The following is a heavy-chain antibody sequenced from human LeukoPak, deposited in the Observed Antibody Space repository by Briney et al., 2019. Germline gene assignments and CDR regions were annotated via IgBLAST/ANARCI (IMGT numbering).Heavy chain of an antibody. D-gene: IGHD3-3*01. V-gene: IGHV3-7*01. Sequence: GGSLRLSCAASGFTFSSYWMSWVRQAAGKGLEWVANIKQDGSEKYYVDSVKGRFTISRDNAKNSLYLQMNSLRAEDTAVYYCARGKKGYDFWSGMYLVGAFDIWGQGTMVTVPS. CDR2: IKQDGSEK. J-gene: IGHJ3*02. CDR1: GFTFSSYW. CDR3: ARGKKGYDFWSGMYLVGAFDI.